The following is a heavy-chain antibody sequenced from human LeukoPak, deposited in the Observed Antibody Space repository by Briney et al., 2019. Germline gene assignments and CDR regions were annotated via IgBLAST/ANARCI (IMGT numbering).Heavy chain of an antibody. CDR3: ARGSLIAAAGSGVYYYYGMDV. J-gene: IGHJ6*02. Sequence: SETLSLTCAVCGGSFSGYYWSWIRQPPGKGLEWIGEINHSGSTNYNPSLKSRVTISVDTSKNQFSLKLSSVTAADTAVYYCARGSLIAAAGSGVYYYYGMDVWGQGTTVTVSS. CDR1: GGSFSGYY. D-gene: IGHD6-13*01. CDR2: INHSGST. V-gene: IGHV4-34*01.